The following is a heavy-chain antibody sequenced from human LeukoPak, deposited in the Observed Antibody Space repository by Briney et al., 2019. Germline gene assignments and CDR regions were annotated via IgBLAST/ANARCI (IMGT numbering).Heavy chain of an antibody. CDR3: ARAPTAYCLSTNCQPYFDY. CDR2: IYTGGST. J-gene: IGHJ4*02. Sequence: SETLSLTCSVSGGSIGTYYWSWIRQPAGKGLEWIGRIYTGGSTNYNPSLRSRVTLSIETPKNQFSLELTSVTAADTAVYYCARAPTAYCLSTNCQPYFDYWGQGILVTVSS. D-gene: IGHD2-2*01. CDR1: GGSIGTYY. V-gene: IGHV4-4*07.